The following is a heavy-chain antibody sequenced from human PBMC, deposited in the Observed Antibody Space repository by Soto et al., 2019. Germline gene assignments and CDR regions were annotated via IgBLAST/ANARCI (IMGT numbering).Heavy chain of an antibody. Sequence: SETLSLTCPVSGGSISSGDYYWTWIRQHPEKGLEWIGYIYDSGSTYYNPSLESRVSISLDTPNNQFSLNLKSVTAADTAIYYCARAPHYEILAAIDYWGQGTLVTVSS. CDR2: IYDSGST. D-gene: IGHD3-9*01. CDR3: ARAPHYEILAAIDY. J-gene: IGHJ4*02. V-gene: IGHV4-31*03. CDR1: GGSISSGDYY.